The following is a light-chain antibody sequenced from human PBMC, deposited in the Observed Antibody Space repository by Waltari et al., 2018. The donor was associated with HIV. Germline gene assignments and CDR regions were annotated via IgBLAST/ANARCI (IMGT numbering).Light chain of an antibody. J-gene: IGLJ2*01. V-gene: IGLV2-14*01. CDR3: YSYRSSSTLWI. Sequence: QSALTQPASVSGSPGQSITISCTGTSSDVGGNSYVSWYQQHPGKAPKLMIYDVSHRPAGFSNRFSGSKSGNTASLTISGLQAEDEADYYCYSYRSSSTLWIFGGGTRLTVL. CDR1: SSDVGGNSY. CDR2: DVS.